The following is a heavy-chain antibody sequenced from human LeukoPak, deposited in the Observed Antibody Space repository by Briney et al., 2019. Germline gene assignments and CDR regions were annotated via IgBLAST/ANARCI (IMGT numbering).Heavy chain of an antibody. CDR1: GGSISSYY. Sequence: SETLSLTCTVSGGSISSYYWSWIRQPPGKGLEWIGSIYYSGITFYNPSLKSRLTISVDTSKNQFSLKMNSVTAADTAVYYCARAVTTGLDYFDYWGQGTLVTVSS. CDR3: ARAVTTGLDYFDY. CDR2: IYYSGIT. V-gene: IGHV4-39*07. J-gene: IGHJ4*02. D-gene: IGHD4-17*01.